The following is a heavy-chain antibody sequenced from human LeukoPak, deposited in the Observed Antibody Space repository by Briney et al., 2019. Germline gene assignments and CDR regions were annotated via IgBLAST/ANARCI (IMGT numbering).Heavy chain of an antibody. J-gene: IGHJ4*02. Sequence: GGSLRLSCAASGFTFSSYAMSWVRQAPGKGLEWVSVISGSGGSTYHADSVKGRFTISRDNSNNTLYLQMNSLRAEDTAIYYCAKVRSAVVAAATNYWGQGTLVTVSS. V-gene: IGHV3-23*01. CDR2: ISGSGGST. CDR3: AKVRSAVVAAATNY. CDR1: GFTFSSYA. D-gene: IGHD2-15*01.